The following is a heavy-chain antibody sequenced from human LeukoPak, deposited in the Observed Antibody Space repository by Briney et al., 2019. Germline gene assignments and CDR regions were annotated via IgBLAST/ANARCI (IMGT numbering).Heavy chain of an antibody. CDR1: GGMFGSYA. V-gene: IGHV1-69*13. CDR3: ASGAGPAAIYYDGMDV. CDR2: IIPIFGTA. Sequence: SVKVSCKASGGMFGSYAISWVRQVPGQGLDWMGGIIPIFGTANYAQKFQGRVTITADESTSTAYMELSSLRSEDTAVYYCASGAGPAAIYYDGMDVWGQGTTVTVSS. J-gene: IGHJ6*02. D-gene: IGHD2-2*01.